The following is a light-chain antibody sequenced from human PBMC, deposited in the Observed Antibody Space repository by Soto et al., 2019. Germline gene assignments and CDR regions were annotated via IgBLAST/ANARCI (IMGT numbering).Light chain of an antibody. V-gene: IGKV3-11*01. J-gene: IGKJ4*01. CDR2: DAS. Sequence: EIVLTQSPATLSLSPGERATLSCRASQSVSSYLARYQQKPCQAPRLLIDDASNRAPGIPTSFSGSGSGTDFTLTISSPEPEDIEVDYCQQRSNWLTFGGGTKVEIK. CDR1: QSVSSY. CDR3: QQRSNWLT.